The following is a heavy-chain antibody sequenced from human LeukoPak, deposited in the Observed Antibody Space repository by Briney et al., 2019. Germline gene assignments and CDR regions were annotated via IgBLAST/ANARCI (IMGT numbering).Heavy chain of an antibody. CDR2: IYYSGTT. CDR3: ARYYDFWSGPDY. D-gene: IGHD3-3*01. V-gene: IGHV4-59*01. Sequence: PSETLSLTCTVSGGSISSYYWSWIRQPPGKGLEWIGYIYYSGTTDYNPSLKSRVTISVDTSKNQFFLKLSSVTAADTAVYYCARYYDFWSGPDYWGQGTLVTVSS. CDR1: GGSISSYY. J-gene: IGHJ4*02.